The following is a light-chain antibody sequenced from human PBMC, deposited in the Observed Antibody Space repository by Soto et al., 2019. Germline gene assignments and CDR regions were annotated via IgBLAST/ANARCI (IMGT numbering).Light chain of an antibody. CDR3: CSYAGNSSFV. V-gene: IGLV2-23*01. CDR1: SSDVGSYNL. Sequence: QSVLTQPASVSGSPGQSITISCTETSSDVGSYNLVSWYQQHPGAAPKLMSYEGSKWPSGVSNRFSGSKSGNTASLTISGLQAEDEADYYCCSYAGNSSFVFGTGTKVTVL. J-gene: IGLJ1*01. CDR2: EGS.